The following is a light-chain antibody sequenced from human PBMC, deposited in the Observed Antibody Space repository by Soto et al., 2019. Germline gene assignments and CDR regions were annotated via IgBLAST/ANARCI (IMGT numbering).Light chain of an antibody. V-gene: IGKV2-30*01. CDR1: QSLVYSDGNTY. J-gene: IGKJ1*01. Sequence: DVVLTQSPLSLPVTLGQPASISCRSSQSLVYSDGNTYLTWFQQRPGQSPMRLIYTVSNRDSGVPDRFSRNGPGTYFTLKSSRVEADNVLLYYFLQHTHWPQTFGQGTNVDIK. CDR2: TVS. CDR3: LQHTHWPQT.